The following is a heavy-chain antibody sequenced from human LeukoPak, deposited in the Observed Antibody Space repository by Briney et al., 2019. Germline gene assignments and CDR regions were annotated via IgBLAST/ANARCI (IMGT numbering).Heavy chain of an antibody. CDR1: GGSISSYY. CDR3: ASSPYTSLYYYYYGMDV. CDR2: IYYSGST. Sequence: KPSETLSLTCTVSGGSISSYYWSWIRQPPGKGLEWIGYIYYSGSTNYNPSLKSRVTISVDTSKNQFSLKLSSVTAADTAVYYCASSPYTSLYYYYYGMDVWGQGTTVTVSS. J-gene: IGHJ6*02. V-gene: IGHV4-59*01. D-gene: IGHD4-11*01.